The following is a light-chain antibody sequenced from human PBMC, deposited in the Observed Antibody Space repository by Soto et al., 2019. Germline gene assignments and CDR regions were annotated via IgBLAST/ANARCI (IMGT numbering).Light chain of an antibody. CDR2: GAS. CDR3: QHYNDWPPTWT. Sequence: EIVMTQSPXTLSVSPGERATLSCRASQSVSSKLAWYQQKAGRAPRVLIYGASTRATGIPARFSGSGSGTEFTLTISSLQSEDFAVYYCQHYNDWPPTWTFGQGTKVDIK. CDR1: QSVSSK. V-gene: IGKV3-15*01. J-gene: IGKJ1*01.